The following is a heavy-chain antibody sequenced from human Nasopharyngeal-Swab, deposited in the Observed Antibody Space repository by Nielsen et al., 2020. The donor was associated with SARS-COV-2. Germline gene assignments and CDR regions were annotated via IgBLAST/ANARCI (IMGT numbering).Heavy chain of an antibody. Sequence: GESLKISCKSSGYSFTSYWIGWVRQMPGKGLEWMGIIYPGDSDTRYSPSFQGQVTISADKSISTAYLQWSSLKASDTAMYYCARQEYSGYDHHYFDYWGQGTLVTVSS. CDR3: ARQEYSGYDHHYFDY. D-gene: IGHD5-12*01. J-gene: IGHJ4*02. V-gene: IGHV5-51*01. CDR2: IYPGDSDT. CDR1: GYSFTSYW.